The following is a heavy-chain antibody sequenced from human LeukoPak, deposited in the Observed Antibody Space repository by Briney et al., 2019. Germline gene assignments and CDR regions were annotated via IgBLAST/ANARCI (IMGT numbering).Heavy chain of an antibody. CDR2: ISTYNGNT. J-gene: IGHJ4*02. V-gene: IGHV1-18*01. D-gene: IGHD6-13*01. Sequence: ASVKVSCKASGYTFTSYGIIWVRQAPGQGLEWMGWISTYNGNTNYAQKIQGRVTMTTDISTRTAYMELRSLRSDDTAVYYCARDLPYSSSWESIDYWGQGTLVTVSS. CDR1: GYTFTSYG. CDR3: ARDLPYSSSWESIDY.